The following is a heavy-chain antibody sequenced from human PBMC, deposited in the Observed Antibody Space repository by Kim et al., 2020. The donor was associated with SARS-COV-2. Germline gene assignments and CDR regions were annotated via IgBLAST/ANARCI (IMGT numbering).Heavy chain of an antibody. CDR2: IYYSGST. D-gene: IGHD6-13*01. CDR3: ARRIAAAGTWGVNWFDP. CDR1: GGSISSYY. Sequence: SETLSLTCTVSGGSISSYYWSWIRQPPGKGLEWIGYIYYSGSTNYNPSLKSRVTISVDTSKNQFSLKLSSVTAAHTAVYYCARRIAAAGTWGVNWFDPWGQGTLVTVSS. J-gene: IGHJ5*02. V-gene: IGHV4-59*01.